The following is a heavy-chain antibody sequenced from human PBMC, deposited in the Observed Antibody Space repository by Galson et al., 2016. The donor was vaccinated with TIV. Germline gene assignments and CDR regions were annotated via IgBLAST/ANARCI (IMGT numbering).Heavy chain of an antibody. CDR1: GFNFDDFA. CDR3: AKVICGADLHDALHT. Sequence: SLRLSCAASGFNFDDFAMHWVRQGPGKGLEWVSGISWNSGNVVYADSVKGRFTTSRDDAKNTLYLQMNLLRPEDTALYYCAKVICGADLHDALHTWGQGTRVTVSS. V-gene: IGHV3-9*01. D-gene: IGHD2-21*01. CDR2: ISWNSGNV. J-gene: IGHJ3*02.